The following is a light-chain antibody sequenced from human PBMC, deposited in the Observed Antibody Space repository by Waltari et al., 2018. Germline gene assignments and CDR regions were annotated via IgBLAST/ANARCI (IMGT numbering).Light chain of an antibody. J-gene: IGLJ2*01. CDR3: CSNAGSSSNTHVI. V-gene: IGLV2-23*02. CDR1: RLDVRFYN. CDR2: DVS. Sequence: QSPRPHPASVLGSPGQQTTIPVTGSRLDVRFYNFCPCTHQHPAKSPKLFIYDVSKRPSGVSIRFSGSKSCNTVSLTISGLQAEDEADYYCCSNAGSSSNTHVIFGGGTKLTVL.